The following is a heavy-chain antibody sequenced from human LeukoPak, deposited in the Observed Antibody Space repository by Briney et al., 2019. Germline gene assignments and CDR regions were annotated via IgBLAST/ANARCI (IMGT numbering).Heavy chain of an antibody. CDR1: GLTVSSNC. CDR3: ARAIPMQWWGSGVCLDY. V-gene: IGHV3-53*01. Sequence: GGSLRLSCAASGLTVSSNCMSWVRQAPGKGLEWVSFIYSGGDTYYADSVKGRFTISRDNSKNTFHLQMNSLRAEDTAVYYCARAIPMQWWGSGVCLDYWGQGTLVTVSS. J-gene: IGHJ4*02. CDR2: IYSGGDT. D-gene: IGHD2-15*01.